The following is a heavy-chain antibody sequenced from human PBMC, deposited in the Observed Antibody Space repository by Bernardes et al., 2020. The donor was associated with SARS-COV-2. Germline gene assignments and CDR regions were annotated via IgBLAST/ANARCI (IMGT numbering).Heavy chain of an antibody. D-gene: IGHD3-9*01. CDR3: ARDPLQHVADKVWYFDL. J-gene: IGHJ2*01. V-gene: IGHV4-59*01. CDR2: GHYSGST. CDR1: GVSMSSYY. Sequence: PSETLSLTCNVSGVSMSSYYWSWIRLSPGKGMEWIGYGHYSGSTSYNPSLESRVAISVDTSKRQISLKLRSVTAADTAVYYCARDPLQHVADKVWYFDLWGRGTLVTVSS.